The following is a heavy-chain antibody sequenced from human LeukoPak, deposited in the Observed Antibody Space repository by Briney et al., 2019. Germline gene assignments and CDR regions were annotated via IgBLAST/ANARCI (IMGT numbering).Heavy chain of an antibody. CDR2: MNPNSGNT. CDR1: GYTFTSYG. J-gene: IGHJ4*02. D-gene: IGHD3-22*01. CDR3: ARLEYDSSGSFFDY. Sequence: ASVKVSCKASGYTFTSYGISWVRQAPGQGLEWMGWMNPNSGNTGYAQKFQGRVTITRNTSISTAYMELSSLRSEDTAVYYCARLEYDSSGSFFDYWGQGTLVTVSS. V-gene: IGHV1-8*03.